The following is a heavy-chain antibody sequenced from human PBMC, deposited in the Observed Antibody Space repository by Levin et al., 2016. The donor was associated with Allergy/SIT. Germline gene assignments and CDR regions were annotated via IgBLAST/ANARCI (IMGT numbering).Heavy chain of an antibody. V-gene: IGHV4-31*02. J-gene: IGHJ6*03. D-gene: IGHD6-6*01. CDR2: IYYSGST. Sequence: WIRQPPGKGLEWIGYIYYSGSTYYNPSLKSRVTISVDTSKNQFSLKLSSVTAADTAVYYCARVLNEYSSPNYYYYMDVWGKGTTVTVSS. CDR3: ARVLNEYSSPNYYYYMDV.